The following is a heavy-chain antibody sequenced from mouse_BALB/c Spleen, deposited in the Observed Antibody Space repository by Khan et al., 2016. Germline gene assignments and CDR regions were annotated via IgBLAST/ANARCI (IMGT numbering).Heavy chain of an antibody. V-gene: IGHV9-3*02. CDR3: ARSGGNFDY. CDR1: GYTFTNYG. J-gene: IGHJ2*01. Sequence: QVQLKQSGPELKKPGETVKISCKASGYTFTNYGMNWVKQAPGKGLKWMGWINTNTGEPTYAEEFKGRFAFSLETSASTVYLQINNLKNEDTATXFCARSGGNFDYWGQGTTLTVSS. CDR2: INTNTGEP. D-gene: IGHD3-1*01.